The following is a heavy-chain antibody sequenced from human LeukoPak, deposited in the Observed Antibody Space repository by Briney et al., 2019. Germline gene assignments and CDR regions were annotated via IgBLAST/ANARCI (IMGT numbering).Heavy chain of an antibody. CDR2: IYSGGST. J-gene: IGHJ6*03. D-gene: IGHD4-17*01. V-gene: IGHV3-66*04. CDR1: GFTVSSNY. CDR3: ASHGDYYYYYMDV. Sequence: GGSLRLSCAASGFTVSSNYMSWVRQAPGKGLEWVSVIYSGGSTYYADSVKGRFTISRDNSKNTLYLQMNSLRAEDTAVYYCASHGDYYYYYMDVWGKGTTVTISS.